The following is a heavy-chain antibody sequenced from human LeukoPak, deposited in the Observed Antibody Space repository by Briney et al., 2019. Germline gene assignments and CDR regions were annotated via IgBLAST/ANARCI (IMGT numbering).Heavy chain of an antibody. J-gene: IGHJ4*02. Sequence: SQTLSLTCTVSGGSISSGSYYWSWIRQPAGKGLEWIGRIYTSGSTNYNPSLKSRVTISVDTSKNHFSLKLSPVTAADTAVYYCARRGGHGGSFDYWGQGTLVTVSS. CDR1: GGSISSGSYY. CDR3: ARRGGHGGSFDY. V-gene: IGHV4-61*02. CDR2: IYTSGST. D-gene: IGHD4-23*01.